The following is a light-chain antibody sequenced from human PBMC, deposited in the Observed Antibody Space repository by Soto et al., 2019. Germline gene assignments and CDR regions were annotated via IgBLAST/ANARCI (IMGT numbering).Light chain of an antibody. CDR1: SGHSSYA. V-gene: IGLV4-69*01. CDR3: QTWGTGIVL. CDR2: LNSDGSH. J-gene: IGLJ2*01. Sequence: QLVLTQSPSASASLGASVKLTCTLSSGHSSYAIAWHQQQPEKGPRYLMKLNSDGSHSKGDGIPDRFSGSSSGAERYLTISSLQSEDEADYCCQTWGTGIVLFGGGTKVTVL.